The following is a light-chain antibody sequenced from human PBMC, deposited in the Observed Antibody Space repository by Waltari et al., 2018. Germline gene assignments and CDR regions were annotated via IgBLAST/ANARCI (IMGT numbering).Light chain of an antibody. CDR3: LQYNNWPYT. CDR1: QNIGTS. J-gene: IGKJ2*01. CDR2: GAS. V-gene: IGKV3-15*01. Sequence: APPPCRASQNIGTSLSWFQLRPGRAPRHLIYGASTRATGIPARFSASGSGTEFSLTISSLQSDDFAVYYCLQYNNWPYTFGQGTRLEIK.